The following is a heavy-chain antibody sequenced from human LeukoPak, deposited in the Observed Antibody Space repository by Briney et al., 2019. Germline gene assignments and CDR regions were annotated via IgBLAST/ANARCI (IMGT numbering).Heavy chain of an antibody. CDR2: MNPKSGNT. CDR3: ARVTGSIDY. Sequence: ASVKVSCTASGYTFTSYDINWVRQATGQGLEWMGWMNPKSGNTGYAQKFQGRVTMTRDTSISTAYMELGSMRSEDTAVYYCARVTGSIDYWGQGTLVTVSS. D-gene: IGHD1-26*01. V-gene: IGHV1-8*01. J-gene: IGHJ4*02. CDR1: GYTFTSYD.